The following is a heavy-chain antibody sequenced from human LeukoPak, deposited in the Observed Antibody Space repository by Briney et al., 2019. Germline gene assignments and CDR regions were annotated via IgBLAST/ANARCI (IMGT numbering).Heavy chain of an antibody. CDR1: GGSISNYY. CDR2: FIYTGST. J-gene: IGHJ4*02. CDR3: ASYDFWSGSPYDY. D-gene: IGHD3-3*01. V-gene: IGHV4-59*12. Sequence: SETLSLTCTVSGGSISNYYWSWIRQPPGKTLEWIGYFIYTGSTNYNPSLKSRVTFSVDTSKNQFSLKLSSVTAADTAVYYCASYDFWSGSPYDYWGQGTLVTVSS.